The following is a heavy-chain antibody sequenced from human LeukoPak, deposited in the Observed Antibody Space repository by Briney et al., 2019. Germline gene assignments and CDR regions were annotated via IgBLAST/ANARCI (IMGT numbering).Heavy chain of an antibody. CDR3: VGYCSSTSCYRTFNI. CDR1: GFTFSSYA. D-gene: IGHD2-2*01. J-gene: IGHJ3*02. V-gene: IGHV3-30-3*01. CDR2: ISYDGSNK. Sequence: GGSLRLSCAASGFTFSSYAMHWVRQAPGKGLEWVAVISYDGSNKYYADSVKGRFTISRDNSKNTLYLQMNSLRAEDTALYHCVGYCSSTSCYRTFNIWGHGTLVTVSS.